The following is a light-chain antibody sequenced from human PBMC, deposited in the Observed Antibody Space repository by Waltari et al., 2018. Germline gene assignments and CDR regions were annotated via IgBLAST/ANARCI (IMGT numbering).Light chain of an antibody. Sequence: QSVLIQPPSASGTPGQRVTLSCSGSSSNIGSNTVNWYQQLPGTAPRLLIYSNDQRPSGVPDRFSGSKSGTSASLAISGLQSEAEADYYCSAWDDSLNGPVFGGGTKLTVL. CDR1: SSNIGSNT. CDR3: SAWDDSLNGPV. CDR2: SND. V-gene: IGLV1-44*01. J-gene: IGLJ2*01.